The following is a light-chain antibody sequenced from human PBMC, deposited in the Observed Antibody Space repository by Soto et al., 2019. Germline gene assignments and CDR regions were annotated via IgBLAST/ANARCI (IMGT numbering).Light chain of an antibody. J-gene: IGLJ1*01. CDR2: DVS. CDR3: SSYTSSSTYC. Sequence: QSALTQPASVSGSPGQSITISCTGTSSDVGGYNYVSWYQQHPGKAPKLMIYDVSNRPSGVSDRFSGSKSGNTASLTISGLQAEDGAEYYCSSYTSSSTYCFGTGTKLTGL. CDR1: SSDVGGYNY. V-gene: IGLV2-14*03.